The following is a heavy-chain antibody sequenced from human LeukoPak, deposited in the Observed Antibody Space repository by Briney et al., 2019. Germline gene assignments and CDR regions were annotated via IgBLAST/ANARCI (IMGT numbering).Heavy chain of an antibody. Sequence: GGSLRLSCTAAGFTFDDYGMSWVRQIPGKGREGVAGITWNGGSTDYAVSVRGRFTISRDNAKKSVYLQMNSLRAEDAAFSPCASDATRVTNQFYYYGIDLWGQGTPVTVSS. CDR2: ITWNGGST. CDR3: ASDATRVTNQFYYYGIDL. V-gene: IGHV3-20*01. D-gene: IGHD3-3*01. J-gene: IGHJ6*02. CDR1: GFTFDDYG.